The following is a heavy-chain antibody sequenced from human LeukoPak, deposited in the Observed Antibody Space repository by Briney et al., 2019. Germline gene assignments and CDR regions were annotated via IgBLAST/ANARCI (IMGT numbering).Heavy chain of an antibody. V-gene: IGHV3-30*09. CDR1: GFIFSDFA. J-gene: IGHJ4*02. D-gene: IGHD4-17*01. CDR3: VREDYGEYYFDY. Sequence: PGTSLTLSCAASGFIFSDFAMHWVRQAPGKGLEWVAVISYHGNNKYYADSVKGRFAISRDNAWNTLYLQMNSLRPEDAAVYSCVREDYGEYYFDYWGQGTPVTVSS. CDR2: ISYHGNNK.